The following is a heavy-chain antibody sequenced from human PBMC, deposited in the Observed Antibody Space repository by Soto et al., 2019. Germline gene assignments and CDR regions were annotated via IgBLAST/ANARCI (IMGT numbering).Heavy chain of an antibody. V-gene: IGHV3-30*18. Sequence: GGSLRLSCAASGFTFSSYGMHWVRQAPGKGLEWVAVISYDGSNKYYADSVKGRFTISRDNSKNTLYLQMNSLRAEDTAVYYCAKDLGYSGSYSHPMWFDPWGQGTLVTSPQ. CDR2: ISYDGSNK. CDR1: GFTFSSYG. J-gene: IGHJ5*02. CDR3: AKDLGYSGSYSHPMWFDP. D-gene: IGHD1-26*01.